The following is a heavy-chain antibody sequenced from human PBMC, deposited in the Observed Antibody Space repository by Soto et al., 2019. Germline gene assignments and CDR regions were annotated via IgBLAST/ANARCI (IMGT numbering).Heavy chain of an antibody. CDR2: ISYDGSNK. Sequence: GGSLRLSCAASGFTFSSYAMHWVRQAPGKGLEWVAVISYDGSNKYYADSVKGRFTISRDNSKNTLYLQMNSLRAEDTAVYYCARGLGYCSGGSCYPPTDYWGQGTLVTVSS. CDR1: GFTFSSYA. V-gene: IGHV3-30-3*01. J-gene: IGHJ4*02. CDR3: ARGLGYCSGGSCYPPTDY. D-gene: IGHD2-15*01.